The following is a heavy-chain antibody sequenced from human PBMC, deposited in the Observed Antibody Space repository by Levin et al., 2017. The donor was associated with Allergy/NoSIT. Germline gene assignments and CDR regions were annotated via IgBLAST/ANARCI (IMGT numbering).Heavy chain of an antibody. D-gene: IGHD1/OR15-1a*01. V-gene: IGHV5-51*01. CDR2: IYPGDSDT. CDR3: ARHRGTGTKDDFDM. J-gene: IGHJ3*02. CDR1: GYSFTTYW. Sequence: KVSCKGFGYSFTTYWIGWVRQMPGKGLEWMGIIYPGDSDTRYSPSFRGQVTISADKSISTAYLQWSSLKASDTAMYYCARHRGTGTKDDFDMWGQGTMLTVSS.